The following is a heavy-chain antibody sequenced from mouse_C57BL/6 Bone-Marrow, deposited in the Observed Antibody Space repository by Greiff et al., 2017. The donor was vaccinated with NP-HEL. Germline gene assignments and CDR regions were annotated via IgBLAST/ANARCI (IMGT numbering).Heavy chain of an antibody. CDR3: ARTYYNNYERDYCTMYY. CDR2: IDPSDSYT. D-gene: IGHD2-5*01. CDR1: GYTFTSYW. J-gene: IGHJ4*01. Sequence: QVQLQQPGAELVRPGTSVKLSCKASGYTFTSYWMHWVKQRPGQGLEWIGVIDPSDSYTNYNQKFKGKATLTVDTSSSTAYMQLSSLTSEDSAVYYSARTYYNNYERDYCTMYYWGQGTSVTVSS. V-gene: IGHV1-59*01.